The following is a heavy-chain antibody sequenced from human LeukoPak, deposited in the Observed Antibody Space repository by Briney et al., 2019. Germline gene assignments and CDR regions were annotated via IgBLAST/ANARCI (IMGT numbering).Heavy chain of an antibody. J-gene: IGHJ2*01. CDR1: GGFISSNSAY. CDR3: ARDQKTVAGSFFRWYFDL. D-gene: IGHD6-19*01. CDR2: IYYSGTT. Sequence: SETLSLTCTVSGGFISSNSAYWSWIRQPPGKALEWIGNIYYSGTTYYNPSLQSRVTMSVDTSNNQFSLKLTSVTAADTAVYYCARDQKTVAGSFFRWYFDLWGRGTLVTVSS. V-gene: IGHV4-39*07.